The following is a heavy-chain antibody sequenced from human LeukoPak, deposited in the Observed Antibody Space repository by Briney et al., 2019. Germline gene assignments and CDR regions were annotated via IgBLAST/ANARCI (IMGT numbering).Heavy chain of an antibody. Sequence: GSLRLSCAASGFTFSRNCMNWVRQAPGKGLEWIGSIYYSGSTYYNPSLKSRVTISVDTSKNQFSLKLSSVTAADTAVYYCARDTRRSSGWSDYWGQGTLVTVSS. D-gene: IGHD6-19*01. CDR3: ARDTRRSSGWSDY. V-gene: IGHV4-39*07. CDR1: GFTFSRNC. J-gene: IGHJ4*02. CDR2: IYYSGST.